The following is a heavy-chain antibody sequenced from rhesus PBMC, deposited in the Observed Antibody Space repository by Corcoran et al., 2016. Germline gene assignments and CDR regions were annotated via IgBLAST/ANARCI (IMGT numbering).Heavy chain of an antibody. J-gene: IGHJ5-1*01. CDR2: IHGNSANT. D-gene: IGHD4-23*01. V-gene: IGHV4-73*01. Sequence: QVNLQQWGEGLVKPSETLSLTCAVYGGSISGYSSWTWIRQPPGKGLEWIGFIHGNSANTNYSPSLKNRVTISKDTAKNQFSLRLTSVTAADTAVYYCVRDLSNRFDVWGPGVLVTVSS. CDR1: GGSISGYSS. CDR3: VRDLSNRFDV.